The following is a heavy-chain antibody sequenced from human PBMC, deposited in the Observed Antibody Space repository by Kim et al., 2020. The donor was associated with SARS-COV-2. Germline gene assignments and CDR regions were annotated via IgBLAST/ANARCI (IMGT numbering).Heavy chain of an antibody. CDR2: IWYDGSNK. CDR1: GFTFSSYG. Sequence: GGSLRLSCAASGFTFSSYGMHWVRQAPGKGLEWVAVIWYDGSNKYYADSVKGRFTISRDNPKNTLYLQMNSLRAEDTAVYYCAKDAGTGSMQWLVPEAQYYFDYWGQGTLVTVSS. V-gene: IGHV3-33*06. CDR3: AKDAGTGSMQWLVPEAQYYFDY. D-gene: IGHD6-19*01. J-gene: IGHJ4*02.